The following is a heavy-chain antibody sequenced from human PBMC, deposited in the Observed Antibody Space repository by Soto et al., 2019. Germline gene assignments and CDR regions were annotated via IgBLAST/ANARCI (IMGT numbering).Heavy chain of an antibody. D-gene: IGHD3-16*01. J-gene: IGHJ4*02. CDR3: MTAPGLNVLF. CDR2: LKSETDGGTA. V-gene: IGHV3-15*01. Sequence: EVQLVESGGGLVKPGGSLRLSCVGSGLTFIDAWMSWVRQAPGKGLEWVGRLKSETDGGTADYAAPVEGRFNISRDDSKNTLYLQMNSLKSEDTAVYYCMTAPGLNVLFWGQGALVTVSS. CDR1: GLTFIDAW.